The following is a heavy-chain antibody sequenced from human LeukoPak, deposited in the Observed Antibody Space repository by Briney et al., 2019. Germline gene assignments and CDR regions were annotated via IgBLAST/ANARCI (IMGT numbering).Heavy chain of an antibody. V-gene: IGHV4-38-2*01. CDR2: IYHSGST. J-gene: IGHJ4*02. D-gene: IGHD5-18*01. CDR1: GYSLSSGYY. CDR3: VRYPLNSYGPEVVY. Sequence: SETLSLTCAVSGYSLSSGYYWGWIRQPPGKGLEWIGSIYHSGSTYYNPSLKSRVTISVDTSKNQFSLMLSSVTAADTAVYYCVRYPLNSYGPEVVYWGQGTLVTVSS.